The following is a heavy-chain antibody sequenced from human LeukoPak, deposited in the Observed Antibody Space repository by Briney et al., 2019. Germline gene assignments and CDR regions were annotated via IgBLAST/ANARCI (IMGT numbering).Heavy chain of an antibody. J-gene: IGHJ4*02. Sequence: AASVKVSCKASGGTFSDYSISWVRQAPGQGLEWMGRIIPILNVPNYAQKFEGRVTITADKSTSTAYMELSSLKSGDTAVYFCARDRPRARYFDYWGQGTLVTVSS. V-gene: IGHV1-69*04. D-gene: IGHD2-15*01. CDR1: GGTFSDYS. CDR3: ARDRPRARYFDY. CDR2: IIPILNVP.